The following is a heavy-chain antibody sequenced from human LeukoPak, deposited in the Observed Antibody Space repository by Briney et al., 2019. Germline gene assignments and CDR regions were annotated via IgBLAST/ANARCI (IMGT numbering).Heavy chain of an antibody. CDR2: ISAYNGNT. V-gene: IGHV1-18*01. J-gene: IGHJ6*02. Sequence: ASVKVSCKASGYTFTSYGISWVRQAPGQGLEWMGWISAYNGNTNYAQKLQGRVTMTTDTSTSTAYMELRSLRSDDTAVYYCARDPSVVAAIYYYYGMDVWGQGTTVTVSS. CDR1: GYTFTSYG. D-gene: IGHD2-15*01. CDR3: ARDPSVVAAIYYYYGMDV.